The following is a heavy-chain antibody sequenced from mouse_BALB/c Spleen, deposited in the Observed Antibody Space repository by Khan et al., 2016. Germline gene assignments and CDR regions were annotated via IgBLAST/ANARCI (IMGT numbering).Heavy chain of an antibody. V-gene: IGHV1-9*01. CDR2: ILPGSGYS. Sequence: QVRLQQSGAELMKPGASVKISCKATGYTFSNYWIEWVKQRPGPGLEWIGDILPGSGYSNSNENFKGKATFTADASSNTAYMQLISLTSEDSAVYFCARAWYSMDYWGQGTSVTVSS. J-gene: IGHJ4*01. CDR3: ARAWYSMDY. CDR1: GYTFSNYW.